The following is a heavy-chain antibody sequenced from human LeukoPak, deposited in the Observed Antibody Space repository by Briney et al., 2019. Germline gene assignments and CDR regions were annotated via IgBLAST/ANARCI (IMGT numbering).Heavy chain of an antibody. CDR2: MSFSGSA. V-gene: IGHV4-4*09. CDR3: ARGDDLLTGSYDWFNP. J-gene: IGHJ5*02. CDR1: GVSMNNNY. Sequence: SETLSLTCAVSGVSMNNNYWAWIRQSPGGKLAWIGYMSFSGSATYNPSLNSRVSISVDSSKNQFSLDLTSLTAADTAVYYCARGDDLLTGSYDWFNPWGQGTLVIVSS. D-gene: IGHD3-9*01.